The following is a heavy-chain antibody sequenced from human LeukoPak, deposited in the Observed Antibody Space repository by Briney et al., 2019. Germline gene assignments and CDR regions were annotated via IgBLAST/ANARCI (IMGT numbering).Heavy chain of an antibody. D-gene: IGHD6-13*01. CDR3: ARGSPAPSSSSWFSPQNWFDP. V-gene: IGHV4-31*03. CDR2: IYYSGST. CDR1: GGSISSGGYY. Sequence: SQTLSLTCTVSGGSISSGGYYWSWIHQHPGKGLEWIGYIYYSGSTYYNPSLKSRVTISVDTSKNQFSLKLSSVTAADTAVYYCARGSPAPSSSSWFSPQNWFDPWGQGTLVTVSS. J-gene: IGHJ5*02.